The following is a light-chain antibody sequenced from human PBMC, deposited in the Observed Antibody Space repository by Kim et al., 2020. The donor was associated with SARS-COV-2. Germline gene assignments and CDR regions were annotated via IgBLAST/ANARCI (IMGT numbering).Light chain of an antibody. V-gene: IGKV3-20*01. Sequence: EIVLTQSPCTLSLSPGERVTLSCRASQSVSSSYLAWYQQKPGQAPRLLIYGAFSRATGIPDRFSGSGSGTDFSLTISRLEPEDCAVYYCQHYGSSRTFGQGTKVDIK. CDR2: GAF. J-gene: IGKJ1*01. CDR3: QHYGSSRT. CDR1: QSVSSSY.